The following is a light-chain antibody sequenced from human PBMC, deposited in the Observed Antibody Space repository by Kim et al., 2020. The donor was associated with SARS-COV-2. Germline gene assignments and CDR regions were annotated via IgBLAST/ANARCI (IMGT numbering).Light chain of an antibody. CDR2: DAS. CDR1: HSVSSY. Sequence: LSPRHSTTLTCQASHSVSSYLAWYHHTPSQAPRLLIYDASTRATGIPARFSGSGSGTDFTLTISSLEPEDFAVYYCQQRSNWPRTFGQGTKVDIK. J-gene: IGKJ1*01. V-gene: IGKV3-11*01. CDR3: QQRSNWPRT.